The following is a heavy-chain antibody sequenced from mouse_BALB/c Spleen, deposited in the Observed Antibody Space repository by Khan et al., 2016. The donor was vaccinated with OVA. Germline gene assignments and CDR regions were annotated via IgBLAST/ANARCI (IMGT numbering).Heavy chain of an antibody. J-gene: IGHJ2*01. CDR2: ISSGSSTI. CDR3: ARDSNFDY. Sequence: EVQLQESGGGLVQPGGSRKLSCAASGFTFSRFGMHWVRQAPEKGLEWVAYISSGSSTIYYADTVKGRFTISGDNPKNTLFLQMTSLRSEDTAMYYCARDSNFDYWGQGTTLTVSS. CDR1: GFTFSRFG. V-gene: IGHV5-17*02.